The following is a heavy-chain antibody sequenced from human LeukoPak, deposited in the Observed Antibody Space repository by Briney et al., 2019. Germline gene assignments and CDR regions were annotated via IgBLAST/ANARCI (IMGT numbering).Heavy chain of an antibody. D-gene: IGHD6-13*01. CDR2: IYTSGST. J-gene: IGHJ4*02. CDR1: GGPISSYD. Sequence: SETLSLTCSVSGGPISSYDWSWIRQPAGKGLEWIGRIYTSGSTNYNPPLKSRVTMSVVTSKNQFSLRLNFVTAADTAVYYCARGGSSWYYYFDLWGQGTLVTVSS. V-gene: IGHV4-4*07. CDR3: ARGGSSWYYYFDL.